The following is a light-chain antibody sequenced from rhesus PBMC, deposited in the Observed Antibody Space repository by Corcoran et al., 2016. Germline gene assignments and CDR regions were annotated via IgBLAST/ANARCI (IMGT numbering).Light chain of an antibody. CDR2: KAS. V-gene: IGKV1-74*01. Sequence: DIQMTQSPSSLSASVGDRVTITCRASENVNNYLHWYQQKPGKAPKLLNYKASTLQSGVPSRFSGSGSGTDFTFTISSLQPEDFATYYWQHSYGTPRTFGQGTKVEIK. J-gene: IGKJ1*01. CDR3: QHSYGTPRT. CDR1: ENVNNY.